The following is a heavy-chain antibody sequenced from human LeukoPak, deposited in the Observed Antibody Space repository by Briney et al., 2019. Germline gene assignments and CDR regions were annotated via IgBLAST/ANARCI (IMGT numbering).Heavy chain of an antibody. CDR3: ARVCDSSGYYYSNFDY. Sequence: ASVKVSCTASGYTFTGYYMHSVRQAPRQGHEWMGWINPNSGGTNYAQKFQGRVTMTRDTSISTAYMELSRLRSDDTAVYYCARVCDSSGYYYSNFDYWGQGTLVTVSS. CDR2: INPNSGGT. J-gene: IGHJ4*02. CDR1: GYTFTGYY. V-gene: IGHV1-2*02. D-gene: IGHD3-22*01.